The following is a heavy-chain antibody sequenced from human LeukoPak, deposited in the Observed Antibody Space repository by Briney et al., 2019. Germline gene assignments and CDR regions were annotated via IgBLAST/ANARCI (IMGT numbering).Heavy chain of an antibody. J-gene: IGHJ4*02. CDR2: ISGSGGST. V-gene: IGHV3-23*01. D-gene: IGHD3-3*01. CDR3: AKVKDDFWSGADY. Sequence: SGGSLRLSCAASGFTFSSYAMSWVRQAPGKGLEWVSAISGSGGSTYYADSVKGRFTISRDNSKNTLYLQMNSLRAEDTAVYYCAKVKDDFWSGADYWGQGTLVTVSS. CDR1: GFTFSSYA.